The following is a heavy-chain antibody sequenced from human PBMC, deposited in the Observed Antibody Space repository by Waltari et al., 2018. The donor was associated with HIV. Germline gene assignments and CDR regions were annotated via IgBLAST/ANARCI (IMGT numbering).Heavy chain of an antibody. J-gene: IGHJ4*02. CDR2: LNGDESRV. CDR3: ARRHTSEGILDY. Sequence: EVQLVESGGGLVQPGGSLRLSCVASGFTFSNYWMHWVRQGPGKGLVWSSRLNGDESRVLYADSVKGRFTIYRDNARNTLYLQMNSLRDEDTAVYYCARRHTSEGILDYWGQGTLVTVSS. D-gene: IGHD6-19*01. V-gene: IGHV3-74*01. CDR1: GFTFSNYW.